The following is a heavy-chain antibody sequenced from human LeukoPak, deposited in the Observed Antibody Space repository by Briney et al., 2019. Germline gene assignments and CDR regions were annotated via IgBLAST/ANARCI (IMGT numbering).Heavy chain of an antibody. J-gene: IGHJ4*02. Sequence: GGSLGLSCAASGFTFSNYAMSWVRQAPGKGLEWVSVISGSGGSTYYADSVKGRFTISRDNSKNTLYLQMNSLRAEDTAVYYCAKVGEYELDYWGQGTLVTVSS. CDR2: ISGSGGST. D-gene: IGHD2/OR15-2a*01. V-gene: IGHV3-23*01. CDR3: AKVGEYELDY. CDR1: GFTFSNYA.